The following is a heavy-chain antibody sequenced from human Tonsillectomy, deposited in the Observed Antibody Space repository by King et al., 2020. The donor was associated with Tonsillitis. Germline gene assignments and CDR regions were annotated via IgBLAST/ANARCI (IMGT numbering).Heavy chain of an antibody. Sequence: QLQLQESGPGLVKPSETLSLTCTVSGGSVSSGSYYWSWIRQPPGKGLEWNGYIYYSGSTNYNPSLKSRVAITVDTSQNQFPLKLSSVTAADTAVYYCAREIAAAGTDAFDIWGQGTLVTVSS. CDR1: GGSVSSGSYY. CDR3: AREIAAAGTDAFDI. D-gene: IGHD6-13*01. V-gene: IGHV4-61*01. J-gene: IGHJ3*02. CDR2: IYYSGST.